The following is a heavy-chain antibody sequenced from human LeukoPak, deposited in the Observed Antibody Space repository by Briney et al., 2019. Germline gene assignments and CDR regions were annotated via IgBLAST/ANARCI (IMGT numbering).Heavy chain of an antibody. Sequence: ASVKVSCKASGYTFTDYYVHWVRQAPGQGLEWMGWISAYNGNTNYAQKLQGRVTMTTDTSTSTAYMELRSLRSDDTAVYYCARGVGSGWYSAVFDYWGQGTLVTVSS. J-gene: IGHJ4*02. CDR1: GYTFTDYY. D-gene: IGHD6-19*01. CDR3: ARGVGSGWYSAVFDY. V-gene: IGHV1-18*04. CDR2: ISAYNGNT.